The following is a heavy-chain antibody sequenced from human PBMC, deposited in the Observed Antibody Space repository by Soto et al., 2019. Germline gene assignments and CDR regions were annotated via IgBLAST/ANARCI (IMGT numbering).Heavy chain of an antibody. CDR1: GFTFSSYG. Sequence: PGGSLRLSCAASGFTFSSYGMHWVRQAPGKGLEWVAVISYDGSNKYYADSVKGRFTISRDNSKNTLYLQMNSLRAEDTAVYYCAKDVGSSSYFDYWGQGTLVTAPQ. V-gene: IGHV3-30*18. CDR2: ISYDGSNK. J-gene: IGHJ4*02. CDR3: AKDVGSSSYFDY. D-gene: IGHD6-13*01.